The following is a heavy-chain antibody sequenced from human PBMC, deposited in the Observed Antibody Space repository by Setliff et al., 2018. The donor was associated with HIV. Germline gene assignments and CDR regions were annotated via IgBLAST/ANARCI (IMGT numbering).Heavy chain of an antibody. CDR2: FDPQDGKT. V-gene: IGHV1-24*01. CDR3: ARGALLAVFDFDH. CDR1: GYTLTEVS. Sequence: ASVKVSCKISGYTLTEVSMHWVRQAPGKGLEWMGYFDPQDGKTIYAQKFQGRISITRDTSANTAYMELSSLRSDDTAVYFCARGALLAVFDFDHWGQGTQVTVS. D-gene: IGHD3-10*01. J-gene: IGHJ4*02.